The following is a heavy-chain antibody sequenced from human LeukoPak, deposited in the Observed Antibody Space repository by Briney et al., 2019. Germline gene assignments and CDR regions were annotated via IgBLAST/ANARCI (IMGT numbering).Heavy chain of an antibody. V-gene: IGHV4-34*01. CDR2: INHSGST. J-gene: IGHJ4*02. D-gene: IGHD2-2*01. Sequence: ASETLSLTCAVYGGSFSGYYWSWIRQPPGKGLEWIGEINHSGSTNYNPSLKGRVTISVDTSKNQFSLKLSSVTATDTAVYYCAKGLGYCSSTSCPHFDYWGQGTLVTVSS. CDR3: AKGLGYCSSTSCPHFDY. CDR1: GGSFSGYY.